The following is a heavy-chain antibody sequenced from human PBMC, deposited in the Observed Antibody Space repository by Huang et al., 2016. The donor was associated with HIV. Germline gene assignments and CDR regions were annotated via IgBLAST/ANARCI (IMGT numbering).Heavy chain of an antibody. J-gene: IGHJ3*02. D-gene: IGHD5-18*01. CDR3: ARAKDTWDAYDI. CDR1: GFPFNNHV. Sequence: QVQLVESGGGVVQPGRSLRLSCSASGFPFNNHVMHWVRQAPGKGVDWVAVISNDGSNNYDADSVKGRFTISRDSAKSTLFLHMTSLRTEDTAVYYCARAKDTWDAYDIWGQGTMVIVSS. V-gene: IGHV3-30*03. CDR2: ISNDGSNN.